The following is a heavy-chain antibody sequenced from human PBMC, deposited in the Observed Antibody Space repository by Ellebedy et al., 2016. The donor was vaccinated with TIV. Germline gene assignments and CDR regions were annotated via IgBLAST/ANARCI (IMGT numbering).Heavy chain of an antibody. CDR1: GFTFSSYA. Sequence: PGGSLRLSCAASGFTFSSYAMSWVRQAPGKGLEWVSAISGSGGSTYYADSVKGRFTISRDNSKNTLYLQMNSLRAEDTAVYYCARHSSGWSNYFDYWGQGTLVTVSS. J-gene: IGHJ4*02. CDR2: ISGSGGST. D-gene: IGHD6-19*01. CDR3: ARHSSGWSNYFDY. V-gene: IGHV3-23*01.